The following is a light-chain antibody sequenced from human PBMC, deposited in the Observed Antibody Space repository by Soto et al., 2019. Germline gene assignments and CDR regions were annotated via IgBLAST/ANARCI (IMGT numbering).Light chain of an antibody. CDR3: SSYTSSSTLV. V-gene: IGLV2-14*01. CDR1: SSDVGGYNY. J-gene: IGLJ1*01. CDR2: DVS. Sequence: QSALTQPGSVSGAPGQSITISCTRTSSDVGGYNYVSWYQQHPGKATKLMIYDVSNRPSGVSNRFSGSKSGNAASLTISGLQAEDEADYYCSSYTSSSTLVFGTGTKVTVL.